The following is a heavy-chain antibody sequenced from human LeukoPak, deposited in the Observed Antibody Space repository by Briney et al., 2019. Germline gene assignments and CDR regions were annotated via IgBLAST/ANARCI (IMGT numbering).Heavy chain of an antibody. CDR1: GFTFSNYT. J-gene: IGHJ4*02. CDR2: ISRSGSSI. D-gene: IGHD3-10*01. Sequence: GGSLRLSCAASGFTFSNYTMHWVRQAPGKGLEWVSSISRSGSSISYADSVKGRFTISRDNAKNSLYLQMGSLRAEDTAVYYCARNYYGSGSYLDYWGQGTLVTVSS. CDR3: ARNYYGSGSYLDY. V-gene: IGHV3-21*01.